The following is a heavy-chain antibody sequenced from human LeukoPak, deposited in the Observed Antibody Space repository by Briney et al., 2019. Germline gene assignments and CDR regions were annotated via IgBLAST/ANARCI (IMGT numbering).Heavy chain of an antibody. CDR2: IHSDGST. CDR1: GVPVSSNY. V-gene: IGHV3-53*01. CDR3: AREGWEELGHYFDY. J-gene: IGHJ4*02. D-gene: IGHD1-26*01. Sequence: GGSLRLSCAASGVPVSSNYMTWVRPAPQKGLEWVSTIHSDGSTYYVDSVKGRFIISRDISQNTVYLEMNSLRAEDAAVYYCAREGWEELGHYFDYWGQGTVVTVSS.